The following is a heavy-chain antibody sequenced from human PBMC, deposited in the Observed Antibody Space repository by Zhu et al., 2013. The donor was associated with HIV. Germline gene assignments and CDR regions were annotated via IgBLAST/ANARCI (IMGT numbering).Heavy chain of an antibody. V-gene: IGHV1-69*06. CDR3: ARIEYSSVSGVNWFDP. CDR2: IIPIFGTA. CDR1: GGTFSSYA. D-gene: IGHD6-19*01. Sequence: QVQLVQSGAEVKKPGSSVKVSCKASGGTFSSYAISWVRQAPGQGLEWMGGIIPIFGTANYAQKLQGRVTMTTDTSTSTAYMELRSLRSDDTAVYYCARIEYSSVSGVNWFDPWGQGTLVTVSS. J-gene: IGHJ5*02.